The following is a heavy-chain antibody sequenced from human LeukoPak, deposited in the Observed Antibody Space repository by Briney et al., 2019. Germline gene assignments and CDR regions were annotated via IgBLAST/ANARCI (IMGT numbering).Heavy chain of an antibody. CDR1: GFTFSSYA. CDR3: AKDQVVGTTHFDY. J-gene: IGHJ4*02. CDR2: LSGGGGST. V-gene: IGHV3-23*01. D-gene: IGHD1-26*01. Sequence: PGGSLRLSCAASGFTFSSYAMSWVRQAPGKGLEWVSALSGGGGSTYYADSVKGRSTISRDNSKNTLYLQMNSLRAEDTAVYYCAKDQVVGTTHFDYWGQGTLVTVSS.